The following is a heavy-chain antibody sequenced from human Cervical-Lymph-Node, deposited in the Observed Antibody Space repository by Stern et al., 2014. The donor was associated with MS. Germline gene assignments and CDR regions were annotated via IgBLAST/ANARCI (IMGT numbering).Heavy chain of an antibody. V-gene: IGHV3-30*18. CDR3: AKGKGRGTLAAPY. J-gene: IGHJ4*02. D-gene: IGHD1-1*01. Sequence: VQLVESGGGVVQPGRSLRLSCAASGFTFSNYDMHWVRQAPGKGLEWVAIISYDGNYKYYADSVKGRFSISRDNSKNTLYLQMTSLRAEDTAVYYCAKGKGRGTLAAPYWGQGTLVTVSS. CDR2: ISYDGNYK. CDR1: GFTFSNYD.